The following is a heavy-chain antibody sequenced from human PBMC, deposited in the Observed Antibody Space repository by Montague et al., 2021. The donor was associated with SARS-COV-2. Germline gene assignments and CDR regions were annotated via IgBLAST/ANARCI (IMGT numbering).Heavy chain of an antibody. Sequence: SLRLSCAAYGFTVSSNYMSWVRQAPGKGLEWVSVIYSGGSTYYAXSVXGRFTNSRDNSKNTLYLQMNSLRAEDTAVYYCASDQRRYGSGSYYGPHYYYYGMDVWGQGTTVTVSS. CDR2: IYSGGST. J-gene: IGHJ6*02. CDR3: ASDQRRYGSGSYYGPHYYYYGMDV. D-gene: IGHD3-10*01. V-gene: IGHV3-66*02. CDR1: GFTVSSNY.